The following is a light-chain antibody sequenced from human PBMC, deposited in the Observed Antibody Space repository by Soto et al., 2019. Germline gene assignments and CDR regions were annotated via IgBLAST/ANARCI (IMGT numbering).Light chain of an antibody. J-gene: IGKJ4*01. CDR3: QQRSNWPPLT. CDR1: QGVSSY. V-gene: IGKV3-11*01. Sequence: EIVLTQSPATLSLSPGERATLSCRASQGVSSYLAWYQQKPGQARRLLIYAASNRATGIPARFSGSGSGTDFTLTISSLEPEDFAVYYCQQRSNWPPLTFGGGTKVEIK. CDR2: AAS.